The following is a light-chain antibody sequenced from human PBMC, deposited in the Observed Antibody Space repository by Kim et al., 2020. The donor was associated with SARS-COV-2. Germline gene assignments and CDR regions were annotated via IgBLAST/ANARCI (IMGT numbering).Light chain of an antibody. V-gene: IGLV3-9*01. CDR3: QVWDTTAV. Sequence: SYELTQPLSVSVALGQTATIICGGDNIENKNVHWYQQKPGQAPVLVIFRDRNRPTGLPERFSGSNSGNAATLTISRVQAGDEAAYYCQVWDTTAVFGGG. J-gene: IGLJ2*01. CDR2: RDR. CDR1: NIENKN.